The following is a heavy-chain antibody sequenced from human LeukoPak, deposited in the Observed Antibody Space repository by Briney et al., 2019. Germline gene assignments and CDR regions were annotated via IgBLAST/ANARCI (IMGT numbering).Heavy chain of an antibody. V-gene: IGHV4-39*07. CDR2: IYYSGST. CDR1: GGSISSSSYY. D-gene: IGHD3-10*01. Sequence: PSETLSLTCTVSGGSISSSSYYWGWIRQPPGKGLEWIGSIYYSGSTYYNPSLKSRVTISVDTSKNQFSLKLSSVTAADTAVYYCARDLVRGVITPYGMDVWGQGTTVTVSS. J-gene: IGHJ6*02. CDR3: ARDLVRGVITPYGMDV.